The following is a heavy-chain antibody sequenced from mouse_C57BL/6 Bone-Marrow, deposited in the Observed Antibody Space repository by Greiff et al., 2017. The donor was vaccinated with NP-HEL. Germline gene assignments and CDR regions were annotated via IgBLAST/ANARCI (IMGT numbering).Heavy chain of an antibody. D-gene: IGHD2-2*01. V-gene: IGHV1-53*01. CDR1: GYTFTSYW. CDR2: INPSNGGT. CDR3: AREGRWVRRGYWYFDV. J-gene: IGHJ1*03. Sequence: VQLQQPGTELVKPGTSVKLSCKSSGYTFTSYWMHWVKQRPGQGLEWIGNINPSNGGTNYNEKFKSKATLTVDKSTSTASMQLSSLTSEDSAVYYCAREGRWVRRGYWYFDVWDTGTTVTVSA.